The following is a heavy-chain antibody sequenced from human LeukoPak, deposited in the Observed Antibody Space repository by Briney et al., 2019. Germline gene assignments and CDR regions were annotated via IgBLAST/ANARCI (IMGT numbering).Heavy chain of an antibody. V-gene: IGHV3-23*01. CDR2: ISGSGGST. CDR1: GFTFSSYS. Sequence: GGSLRLSCAASGFTFSSYSMNWVRQAPGKGLEWVSTISGSGGSTYYADSVKGRFTISRDNSKNTLYLQMNSLRAEDTTVYYCAKERTQTTSFDYWGQGTLVTVSS. CDR3: AKERTQTTSFDY. D-gene: IGHD2/OR15-2a*01. J-gene: IGHJ4*02.